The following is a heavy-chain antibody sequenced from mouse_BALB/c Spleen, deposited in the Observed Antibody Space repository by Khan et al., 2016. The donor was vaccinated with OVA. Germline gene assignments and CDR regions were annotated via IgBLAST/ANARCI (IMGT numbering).Heavy chain of an antibody. D-gene: IGHD4-1*01. J-gene: IGHJ3*01. CDR2: MSSGGDYT. V-gene: IGHV5-6*01. Sequence: EVELVESGGDLVKPGGSLKLSCAASGFTFSSYSMSWVRQIPDKRLEWVATMSSGGDYTYYPDSVKGRFTISSDNAKNTLYLRKCSLKSEATAMYYCASYLTGSFAYWGQGTLVTVSA. CDR1: GFTFSSYS. CDR3: ASYLTGSFAY.